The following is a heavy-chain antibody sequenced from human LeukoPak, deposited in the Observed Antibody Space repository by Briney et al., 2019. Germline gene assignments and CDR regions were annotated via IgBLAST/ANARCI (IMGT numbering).Heavy chain of an antibody. V-gene: IGHV3-23*01. CDR3: EKALGFCSSTSCYYYFDF. CDR2: ISGSGGST. J-gene: IGHJ4*02. CDR1: GFIFSSYP. Sequence: GGSLRLSCAASGFIFSSYPMSWVRQAPGKGLEWVSNISGSGGSTYYADSVKGRFTISRDNSKNTLYLQMYSLRAEDTAVYYCEKALGFCSSTSCYYYFDFWGQGTLVTVSS. D-gene: IGHD2-2*01.